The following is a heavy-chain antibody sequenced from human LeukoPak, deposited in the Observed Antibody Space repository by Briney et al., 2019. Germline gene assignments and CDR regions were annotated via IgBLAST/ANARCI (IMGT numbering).Heavy chain of an antibody. CDR1: GGSLSSSSYY. J-gene: IGHJ4*02. CDR2: IYYSGST. D-gene: IGHD3-22*01. V-gene: IGHV4-39*01. Sequence: PSETLSLTCTVSGGSLSSSSYYWGWIRQPPGKGLEWIGSIYYSGSTYYNPSLKSRVTISVDTSKNQLSLKLSSVTAADTAVYYCARLQDDSSGYLDYWGQGTLVTVSS. CDR3: ARLQDDSSGYLDY.